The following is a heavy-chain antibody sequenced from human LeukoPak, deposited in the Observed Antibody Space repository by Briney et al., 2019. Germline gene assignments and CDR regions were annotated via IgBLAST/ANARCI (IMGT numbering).Heavy chain of an antibody. CDR3: ARDLAITIFGVVYSHYYFDY. CDR1: GYTFTSYG. CDR2: ISAYNGNT. J-gene: IGHJ4*02. Sequence: ASVTVSCKASGYTFTSYGISWVRQAPGQGLEWMGWISAYNGNTNYAQKLQGRVTMTTDTSTSTAYMELRSLRSDDTAVYYCARDLAITIFGVVYSHYYFDYWGQGTLVTVSS. D-gene: IGHD3-3*01. V-gene: IGHV1-18*01.